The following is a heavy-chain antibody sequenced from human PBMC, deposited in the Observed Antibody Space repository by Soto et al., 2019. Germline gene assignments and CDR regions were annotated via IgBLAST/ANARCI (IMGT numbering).Heavy chain of an antibody. CDR2: ISGSGGST. CDR1: GFTFRSYA. V-gene: IGHV3-23*01. CDR3: AKHDSGWTYFDY. D-gene: IGHD6-19*01. Sequence: GGSLRLSCAASGFTFRSYAMNWVRQAPGKGLEWVSSISGSGGSTYYGDSVKGRFTISRDNSKNTLYLQMNSLRAEDTTLYYCAKHDSGWTYFDYWGQGTLVTVSS. J-gene: IGHJ4*02.